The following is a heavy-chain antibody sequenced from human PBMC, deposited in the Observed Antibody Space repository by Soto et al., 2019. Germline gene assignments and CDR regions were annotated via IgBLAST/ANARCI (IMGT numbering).Heavy chain of an antibody. CDR2: TYYRSKWYN. V-gene: IGHV6-1*01. Sequence: KQSQTLSLTCAISGDSVSSNSAAWNWIRQSPSRGLEWLGRTYYRSKWYNDYAVSVKSRITINPDTSKNQFSLQLNSVTPEDTAVYYCARLLPVAARPNYYYYYMDVWGKGTTVTVSS. D-gene: IGHD6-6*01. CDR3: ARLLPVAARPNYYYYYMDV. CDR1: GDSVSSNSAA. J-gene: IGHJ6*03.